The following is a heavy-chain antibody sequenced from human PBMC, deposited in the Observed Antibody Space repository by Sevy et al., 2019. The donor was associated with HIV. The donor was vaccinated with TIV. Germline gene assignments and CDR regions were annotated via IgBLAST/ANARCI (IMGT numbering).Heavy chain of an antibody. CDR1: GFAFTNYYA. J-gene: IGHJ6*02. V-gene: IGHV3-30-3*01. CDR3: ARPRANYVDHYFFYAMDV. Sequence: GGSLRLSCTASGFAFTNYYAMHWVRQAPGKGLEWVALISYDGSDKFYADSVKCRCTITRDNFKNTLYLQMNGLTTEDTAVYYCARPRANYVDHYFFYAMDVWGQGTTVTVSS. D-gene: IGHD4-17*01. CDR2: ISYDGSDK.